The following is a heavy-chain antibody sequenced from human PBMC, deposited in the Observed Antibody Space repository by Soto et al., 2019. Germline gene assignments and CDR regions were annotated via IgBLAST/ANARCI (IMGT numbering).Heavy chain of an antibody. CDR1: GFTFSNAW. D-gene: IGHD3-3*01. Sequence: GGSMRLCCAASGFTFSNAWMSWVRQAPGKGLEWVGRIKSKTDGGTTDYAAPVKGRFTISRDDSKNTLYLQMNSLKTEDTAVYYCTATLRFLEWYYDYWGQGTLVTV. CDR3: TATLRFLEWYYDY. J-gene: IGHJ4*02. V-gene: IGHV3-15*01. CDR2: IKSKTDGGTT.